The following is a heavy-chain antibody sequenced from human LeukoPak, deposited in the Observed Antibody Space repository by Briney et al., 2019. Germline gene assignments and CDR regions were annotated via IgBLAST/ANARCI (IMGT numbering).Heavy chain of an antibody. CDR1: GFTFSSYG. CDR2: IWYDGSNK. Sequence: GRSLRLSCAASGFTFSSYGMHWVRQAPGKGLEWVAVIWYDGSNKYYADSVKGRFTISRDNSKNTLYLQMNSLRAEDTAVYYCAKDLGVYIAAAFDYWGQGTLVTVSS. D-gene: IGHD6-13*01. V-gene: IGHV3-33*06. J-gene: IGHJ4*02. CDR3: AKDLGVYIAAAFDY.